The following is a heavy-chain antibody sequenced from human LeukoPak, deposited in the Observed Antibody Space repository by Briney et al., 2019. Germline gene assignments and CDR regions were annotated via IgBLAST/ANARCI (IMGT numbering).Heavy chain of an antibody. CDR2: XXYDGSNK. D-gene: IGHD6-19*01. CDR3: ARDRYSSGWQYGSDY. V-gene: IGHV3-30*01. CDR1: GSTFSSYA. J-gene: IGHJ4*02. Sequence: PGRSLRLSCAASGSTFSSYAMHWVRQAPGKGXXXXXXXXYDGSNKYYADSVKGRFTISRDNSKNTLYLQMNSLRAEDTAVYYCARDRYSSGWQYGSDYWGQGTLVTVSS.